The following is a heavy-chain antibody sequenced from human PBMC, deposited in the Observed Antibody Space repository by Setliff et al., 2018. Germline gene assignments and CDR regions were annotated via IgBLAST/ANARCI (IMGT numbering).Heavy chain of an antibody. CDR3: AREKVVVVSATSYHYYMDV. D-gene: IGHD2-15*01. V-gene: IGHV1-46*01. CDR1: GYTLTNCY. CDR2: NNPSGGLT. J-gene: IGHJ6*03. Sequence: ASVKVSCKASGYTLTNCYMHWVRQAPGQGLEWMGINNPSGGLTRYAQEFQGRVTITTDESTNTAYMELSSLRSEDTAMYYCAREKVVVVSATSYHYYMDVWGKGTTVTVSS.